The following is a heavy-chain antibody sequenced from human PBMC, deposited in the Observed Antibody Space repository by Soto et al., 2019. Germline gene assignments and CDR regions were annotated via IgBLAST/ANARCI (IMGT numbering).Heavy chain of an antibody. CDR2: ISAYNGNT. CDR1: GYTFTIYG. J-gene: IGHJ4*02. V-gene: IGHV1-18*01. CDR3: ARDMDILTGYATVDY. D-gene: IGHD3-9*01. Sequence: ASVKVSCKASGYTFTIYGSSWVRQAPGQVLELMGWISAYNGNTNYAQKLQGRVTMTTDTSTSTAYMELRSLRSDDTAVYYCARDMDILTGYATVDYWGQGTLVTVSS.